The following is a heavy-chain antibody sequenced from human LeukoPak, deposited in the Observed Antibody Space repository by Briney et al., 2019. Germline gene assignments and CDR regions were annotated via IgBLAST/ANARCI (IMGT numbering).Heavy chain of an antibody. D-gene: IGHD1-20*01. J-gene: IGHJ4*02. CDR3: ARGGITGIY. Sequence: GRSLRLSCVASGFTFRNYGMHWVRQAPGKGLEWVANIKQDGSEKYYVDSVKGRFTISRDNAKNSLYLQMNSLRAEDTAVYYCARGGITGIYWGQGTLVTVSS. V-gene: IGHV3-7*01. CDR1: GFTFRNYG. CDR2: IKQDGSEK.